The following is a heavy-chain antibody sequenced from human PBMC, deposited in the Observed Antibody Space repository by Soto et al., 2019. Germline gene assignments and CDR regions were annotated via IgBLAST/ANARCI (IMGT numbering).Heavy chain of an antibody. CDR2: MWYNGSYK. Sequence: GGSLRLSCAASGFTLSSYGMHWVRQAPGKGLEWVAIMWYNGSYKYSADSAKGRFTISRDNSKNTLYLHMNSLRAEDTAVYYCARDLRDAYYYMDVWGKGTTVTVSS. V-gene: IGHV3-33*01. CDR1: GFTLSSYG. D-gene: IGHD4-17*01. CDR3: ARDLRDAYYYMDV. J-gene: IGHJ6*03.